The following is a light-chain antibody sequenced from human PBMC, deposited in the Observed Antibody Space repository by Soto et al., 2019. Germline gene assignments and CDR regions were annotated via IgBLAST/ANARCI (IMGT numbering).Light chain of an antibody. Sequence: EIVLTQSPGTLSLSPWERATLSCRASQSVSGNYLSWYQQKPGQAPRPLIYGASTRATGIPARFSGSGSGKELTLIISSLQSADSAVYFCPQYTNWPFSFGQGKRLEI. CDR3: PQYTNWPFS. CDR2: GAS. V-gene: IGKV3-15*01. CDR1: QSVSGNY. J-gene: IGKJ5*01.